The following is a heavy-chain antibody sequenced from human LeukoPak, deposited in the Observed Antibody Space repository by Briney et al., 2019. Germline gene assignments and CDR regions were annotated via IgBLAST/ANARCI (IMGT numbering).Heavy chain of an antibody. J-gene: IGHJ4*02. V-gene: IGHV3-48*04. CDR1: GFTFSSYS. CDR3: GRKRGGDLYYFDY. Sequence: GGSLRLSCAASGFTFSSYSMNWVRQAPGKGLEWVSYISSSSSTIYYADSVKGRFTISRDNAKNSLYLQMNSLRAEDTAVYYCGRKRGGDLYYFDYWGQGTLVIVSS. CDR2: ISSSSSTI. D-gene: IGHD2-21*02.